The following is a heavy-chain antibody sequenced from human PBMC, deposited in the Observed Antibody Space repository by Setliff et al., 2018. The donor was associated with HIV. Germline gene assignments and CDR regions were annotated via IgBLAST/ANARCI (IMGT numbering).Heavy chain of an antibody. J-gene: IGHJ5*02. D-gene: IGHD6-19*01. CDR1: GGSLSGYH. Sequence: PSETLSLTCAVYGGSLSGYHWSWIRQSPEKGLEWIGEINHSGSTNYNPSLKSRVTISVDTSKNQFSLKLNSVTAADTAVYYCARGPARAVARPGWLDPWGQGTLVTVSS. V-gene: IGHV4-34*09. CDR3: ARGPARAVARPGWLDP. CDR2: INHSGST.